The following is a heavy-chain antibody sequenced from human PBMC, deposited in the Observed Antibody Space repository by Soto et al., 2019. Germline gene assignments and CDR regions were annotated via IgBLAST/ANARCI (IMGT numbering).Heavy chain of an antibody. CDR2: IKSKTDGGTT. D-gene: IGHD4-17*01. CDR3: TTGGHYGDYVRFVDYYYGMDV. Sequence: GSLRRSCAASGCTLSNACMSWVRQAPGKVLEWVGRIKSKTDGGTTDYAAPVKGRFTISRDDSKNTLYLQMNSLKTEDTAVYYCTTGGHYGDYVRFVDYYYGMDVWGQGTTVTVSS. V-gene: IGHV3-15*01. CDR1: GCTLSNAC. J-gene: IGHJ6*02.